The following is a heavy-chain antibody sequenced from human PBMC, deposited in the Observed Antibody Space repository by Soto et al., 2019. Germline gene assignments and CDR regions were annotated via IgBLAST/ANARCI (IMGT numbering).Heavy chain of an antibody. D-gene: IGHD4-17*01. V-gene: IGHV4-39*01. CDR2: IYYSGST. CDR3: ASFILRYYYMDV. Sequence: SETLSLTCTVSGGSISSSSYYWGWIRQPPGKGLEWIGSIYYSGSTYYNPSLKSRVTVSVDTSKNQFSLKLSSVTAADTAVYYCASFILRYYYMDVWGRGTTVTVSS. CDR1: GGSISSSSYY. J-gene: IGHJ6*03.